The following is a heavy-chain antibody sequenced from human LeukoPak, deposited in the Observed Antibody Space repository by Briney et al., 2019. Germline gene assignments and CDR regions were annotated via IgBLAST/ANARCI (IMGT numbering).Heavy chain of an antibody. J-gene: IGHJ4*02. CDR1: GFTFSDYY. CDR2: ISSSGSTI. CDR3: ARPLVSGDYFDY. D-gene: IGHD3-9*01. V-gene: IGHV3-11*01. Sequence: PGRSLRLSCAASGFTFSDYYMSWIRQAPGKGLEWVSYISSSGSTIYYADSVKGRFTISRDNAKNSLYLQMNSLRAEDTAVYYCARPLVSGDYFDYWGQGTLVTVSS.